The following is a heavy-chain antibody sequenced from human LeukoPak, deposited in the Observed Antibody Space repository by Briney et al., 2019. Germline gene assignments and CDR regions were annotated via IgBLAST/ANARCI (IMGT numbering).Heavy chain of an antibody. CDR2: VSVSGTTT. V-gene: IGHV3-23*01. Sequence: PGGSLRLSCAASGFIFSAFRMNWVRQAPGKGLEWVSTVSVSGTTTFYADSVKGRFTISRDNSKKILYLQMISLRAEDTAVYYCAKARNAHYAYNDAFDIWGQGTMVTVSS. CDR1: GFIFSAFR. D-gene: IGHD1-1*01. J-gene: IGHJ3*02. CDR3: AKARNAHYAYNDAFDI.